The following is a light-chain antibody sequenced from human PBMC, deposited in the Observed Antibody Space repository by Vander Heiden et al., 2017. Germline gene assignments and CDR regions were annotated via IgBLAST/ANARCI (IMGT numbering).Light chain of an antibody. CDR3: QQYNSSPCT. CDR2: KAS. J-gene: IGKJ1*01. Sequence: IQMTQSPSTLSASVGDRVTITCRASQSISSWLAWYQQKPGKAPKLLIYKASSLESGVPSRFSGSGSGTEFTLTISSLQPDDFATYYCQQYNSSPCTFGQGTKVEIK. V-gene: IGKV1-5*03. CDR1: QSISSW.